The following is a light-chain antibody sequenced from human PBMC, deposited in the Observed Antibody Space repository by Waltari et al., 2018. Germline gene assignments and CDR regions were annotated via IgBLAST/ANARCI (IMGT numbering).Light chain of an antibody. CDR1: SLRSYY. V-gene: IGLV3-19*01. J-gene: IGLJ2*01. Sequence: SSELTQDPAVSVALGQPVRITCQGASLRSYYASWYQQKPGQAPVRVIYGKNNRPSGIPDRFSGSSSGNTASLTITGAQAEDEADYYCNSRDSSGNHVVFGGGTKLTVL. CDR3: NSRDSSGNHVV. CDR2: GKN.